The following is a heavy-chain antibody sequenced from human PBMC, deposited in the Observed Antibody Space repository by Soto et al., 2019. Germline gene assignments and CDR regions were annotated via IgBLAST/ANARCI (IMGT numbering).Heavy chain of an antibody. D-gene: IGHD2-21*02. CDR2: ISRNSRYI. CDR3: ARAWVTWGGDCTSDYYFDY. Sequence: EVQLVESGGGLVKPGGSLTLSCAASGFPFNTYSMNWVRQAPGKGLEWVSSISRNSRYIYYADSVQGRFTVSRDNAKNSLYLQMSSLRAEDTAVYYCARAWVTWGGDCTSDYYFDYWGQGTLVTVSS. V-gene: IGHV3-21*01. J-gene: IGHJ4*02. CDR1: GFPFNTYS.